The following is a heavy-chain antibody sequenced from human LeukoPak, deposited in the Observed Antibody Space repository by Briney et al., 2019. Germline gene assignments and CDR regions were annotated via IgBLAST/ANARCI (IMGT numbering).Heavy chain of an antibody. CDR2: IKQAGSEK. Sequence: GGSLRLSCAASGFTVSSYWMTWVRQAPGKGLEWVANIKQAGSEKYYVDSVKGRFTISRDNAKNSVYLQMNSLRAEDTAVYYCARDTRWGGEDFGGWGQGTMVTVSS. V-gene: IGHV3-7*04. CDR3: ARDTRWGGEDFGG. CDR1: GFTVSSYW. D-gene: IGHD2-2*01. J-gene: IGHJ4*02.